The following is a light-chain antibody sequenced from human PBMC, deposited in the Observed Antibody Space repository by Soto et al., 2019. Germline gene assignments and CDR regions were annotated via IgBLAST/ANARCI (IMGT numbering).Light chain of an antibody. CDR3: QQLRT. CDR1: QSISSW. V-gene: IGKV1-5*03. CDR2: KAS. Sequence: DIQMTQSPSTLSASVGDRVTITCRASQSISSWLARYQQKPGKAPKLLIYKASSLESGVPSRFSGSGSGTEFTLTISSLQPDDFATYYCQQLRTFGQGTKVEIK. J-gene: IGKJ1*01.